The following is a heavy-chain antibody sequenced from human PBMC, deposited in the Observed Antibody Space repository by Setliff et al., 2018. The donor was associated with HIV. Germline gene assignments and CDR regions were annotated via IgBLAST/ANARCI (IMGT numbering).Heavy chain of an antibody. CDR3: ARHFPSISLFFGDPGPFDR. D-gene: IGHD3-10*01. V-gene: IGHV4-39*01. CDR2: IFNDGRT. J-gene: IGHJ4*02. CDR1: DGSVSSTGYS. Sequence: SETLSLTCTVSDGSVSSTGYSWGWIRQPPGKGLEWIGSIFNDGRTYYNPSLKSRVTIPMDTSTNQFSLKLTSVTAADTAVYFCARHFPSISLFFGDPGPFDRWGQGALVTVSS.